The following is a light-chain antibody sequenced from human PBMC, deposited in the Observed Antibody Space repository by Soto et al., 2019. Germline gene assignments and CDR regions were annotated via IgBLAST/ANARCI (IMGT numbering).Light chain of an antibody. V-gene: IGKV1-9*01. CDR2: AAS. Sequence: DIQLTQSSSFLSTSVGERVTITCRASQDISSYLAWYQQRPGKAPKLLIYAASTLQSGVPSRFSGSGSGTEFTLTISSLQPEDFAPNYCQQLNSYPYTFGQGTKLEIK. J-gene: IGKJ2*01. CDR3: QQLNSYPYT. CDR1: QDISSY.